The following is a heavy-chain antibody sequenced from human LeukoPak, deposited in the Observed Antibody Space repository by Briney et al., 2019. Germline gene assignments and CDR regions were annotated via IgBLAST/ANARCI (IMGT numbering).Heavy chain of an antibody. Sequence: ASVKVPCKASGYTFTGYYMHWVRQAPGQGLEWMGWISPKSGGTNYAQKFQGRVTMTRDTSISTAYMELSRLRSDDTAVYYCARGGGTIFGVVNDWGQGTLVTVSP. V-gene: IGHV1-2*02. CDR2: ISPKSGGT. D-gene: IGHD3-3*01. CDR3: ARGGGTIFGVVND. CDR1: GYTFTGYY. J-gene: IGHJ4*02.